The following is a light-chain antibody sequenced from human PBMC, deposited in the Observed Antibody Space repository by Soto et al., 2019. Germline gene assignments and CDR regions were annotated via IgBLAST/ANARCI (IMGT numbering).Light chain of an antibody. Sequence: DIQMTQSPSSLSASVVDRFTITFRASQSISRGLAWYQQKPGKAPNLLIYDASTLESGVPSRFSGSGSGTEFTLTISCLHPDDFATYYCQHYSSVWAFGQGTKVDIK. V-gene: IGKV1-5*01. CDR1: QSISRG. CDR3: QHYSSVWA. J-gene: IGKJ1*01. CDR2: DAS.